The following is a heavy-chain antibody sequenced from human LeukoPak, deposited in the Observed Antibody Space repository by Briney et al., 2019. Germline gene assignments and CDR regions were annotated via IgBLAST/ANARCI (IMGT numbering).Heavy chain of an antibody. Sequence: GGSLRLSYAASGFTFSNAWMSWVRQAPGKGLEWVGRIKSKTDGGTTDYAAPVKGRFTISRDDSKNTLYLQMNSLKTEDTAVYYCTTIIMIVVHKDVWGKGTTVTVSS. D-gene: IGHD3-22*01. CDR1: GFTFSNAW. CDR2: IKSKTDGGTT. J-gene: IGHJ6*03. CDR3: TTIIMIVVHKDV. V-gene: IGHV3-15*01.